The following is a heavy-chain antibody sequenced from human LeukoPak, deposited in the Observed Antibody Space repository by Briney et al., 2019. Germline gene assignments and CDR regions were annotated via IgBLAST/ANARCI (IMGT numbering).Heavy chain of an antibody. CDR2: IRSKANSYAT. CDR3: TRRSDGGSGSYYNNY. D-gene: IGHD3-10*01. Sequence: GGSLRLSCAASGFTFSGSAMHWVRQASGKGLEWVGRIRSKANSYATAYAASVKGRFTISRDGSKNTAYLQMNSLKTEDTAVYYCTRRSDGGSGSYYNNYWGQGTLVTVSS. V-gene: IGHV3-73*01. J-gene: IGHJ4*02. CDR1: GFTFSGSA.